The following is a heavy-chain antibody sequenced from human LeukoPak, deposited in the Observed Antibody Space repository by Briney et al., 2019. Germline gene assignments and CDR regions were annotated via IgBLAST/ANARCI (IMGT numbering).Heavy chain of an antibody. CDR3: AREPHGSGLLFDY. CDR1: GYSISSGYY. D-gene: IGHD6-19*01. CDR2: IYHSGST. Sequence: SETLSLTCTVSGYSISSGYYWGWIRQPPGKGLEWIGSIYHSGSTYYNPSLKSRVTISVDTSKNQFSLQLNSVTPEDTAVYYCAREPHGSGLLFDYWGRGTLVTVSS. J-gene: IGHJ4*02. V-gene: IGHV4-38-2*02.